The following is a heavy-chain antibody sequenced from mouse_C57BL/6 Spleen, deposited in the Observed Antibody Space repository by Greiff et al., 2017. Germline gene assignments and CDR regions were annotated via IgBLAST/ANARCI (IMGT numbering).Heavy chain of an antibody. CDR1: GFTFSSYA. D-gene: IGHD2-10*01. J-gene: IGHJ4*01. CDR2: ISDGGSYT. CDR3: ARGLLWNYAMDY. Sequence: EVKLVESGGGLVKPGGSLKLSCAASGFTFSSYAMSWVRQTPEKRLEWVATISDGGSYTYYPDNVKGRFTISRDNAKNNLYLQMSHLKSEDTAMYYCARGLLWNYAMDYWGQGTSVTVSS. V-gene: IGHV5-4*03.